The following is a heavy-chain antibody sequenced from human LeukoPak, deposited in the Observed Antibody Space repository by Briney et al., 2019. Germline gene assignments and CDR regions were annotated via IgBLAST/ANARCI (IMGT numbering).Heavy chain of an antibody. V-gene: IGHV1-18*01. J-gene: IGHJ4*02. CDR2: IAVYNSDT. D-gene: IGHD4-17*01. CDR3: AREIYGDSYFDY. Sequence: ASVKVSWKDSGYTFTSYGVNCVRHAPGQVLEWMGCIAVYNSDTNYAQKFQARVTMNTDRYTRTAYMELRSLRSDDTGVYYCAREIYGDSYFDYWGQGTLVTVAS. CDR1: GYTFTSYG.